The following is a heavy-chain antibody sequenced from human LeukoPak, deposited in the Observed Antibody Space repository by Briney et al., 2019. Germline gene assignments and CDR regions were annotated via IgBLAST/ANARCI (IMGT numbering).Heavy chain of an antibody. CDR3: AKDGSSRWEGMHV. V-gene: IGHV3-30*18. J-gene: IGHJ6*04. D-gene: IGHD6-13*01. CDR1: GFTFSNYG. Sequence: PGGSLRLFCAASGFTFSNYGMHWVRQAPGKGLEWVAVMSSDGSDKYYADSVKGRFTISRDNSKNTLYLQMNSLRTEDTAVYSCAKDGSSRWEGMHVWGKGTTVIVSS. CDR2: MSSDGSDK.